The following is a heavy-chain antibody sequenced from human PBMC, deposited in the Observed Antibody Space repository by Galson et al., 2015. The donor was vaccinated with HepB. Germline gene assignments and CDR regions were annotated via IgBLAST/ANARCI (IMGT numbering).Heavy chain of an antibody. CDR3: VGGAGWLSDV. D-gene: IGHD3-22*01. V-gene: IGHV3-7*03. J-gene: IGHJ4*02. CDR1: EFTSSTYW. Sequence: SLRLSCAASEFTSSTYWMSWVRQPPGTGPAWVAIIKQDGREKLYVDSVKGRFTISRDNAKKSVYLQMNSLRAEDTAVYYCVGGAGWLSDVWGQGTLVTVSS. CDR2: IKQDGREK.